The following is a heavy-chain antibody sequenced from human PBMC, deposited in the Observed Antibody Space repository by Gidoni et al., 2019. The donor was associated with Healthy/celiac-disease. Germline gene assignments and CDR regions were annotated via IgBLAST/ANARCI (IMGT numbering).Heavy chain of an antibody. J-gene: IGHJ3*02. V-gene: IGHV3-13*04. CDR1: GFTFSSYD. Sequence: EVQLVESGGGLVQPGGSLRPAWAASGFTFSSYDMHLVRQATGKGLEWFSAICTAGDTYYPGSVKGRFTISRENAKNSLYLQMNSLRAGDTAVYYCARNWDNAFDIWGQGTMVTVSS. CDR3: ARNWDNAFDI. CDR2: ICTAGDT. D-gene: IGHD7-27*01.